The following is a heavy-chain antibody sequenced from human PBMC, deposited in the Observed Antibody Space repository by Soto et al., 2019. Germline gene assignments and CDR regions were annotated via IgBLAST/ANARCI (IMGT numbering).Heavy chain of an antibody. CDR3: ASPGHSGYDGRNWFDP. CDR2: IIPILGIA. V-gene: IGHV1-69*02. J-gene: IGHJ5*02. D-gene: IGHD5-12*01. Sequence: QVQLVQSGAEVKKPGSSVKVSCKASGGTFSSYTISWVRQAPGQGLEWMGRIIPILGIANYAQKFQGRVTITEDKSTSTAYMELSSLRSEDTAVYYCASPGHSGYDGRNWFDPWGQGTLVTVSS. CDR1: GGTFSSYT.